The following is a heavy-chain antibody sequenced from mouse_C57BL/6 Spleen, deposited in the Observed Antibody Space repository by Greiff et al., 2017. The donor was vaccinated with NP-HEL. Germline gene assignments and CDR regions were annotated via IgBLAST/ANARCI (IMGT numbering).Heavy chain of an antibody. D-gene: IGHD1-1*01. CDR3: ARGPNYYGSSRDWYFDV. V-gene: IGHV1-18*01. J-gene: IGHJ1*03. Sequence: VQLQQSGPELVKPGASVKIPCKASGYTFTDYNMDWVKQSHGKSLEWIGDINPNNGGTIYNQKFKGKATLTVDKSSSTAYMELRSLTSEDTAVYYCARGPNYYGSSRDWYFDVWGTGTTVTVSS. CDR2: INPNNGGT. CDR1: GYTFTDYN.